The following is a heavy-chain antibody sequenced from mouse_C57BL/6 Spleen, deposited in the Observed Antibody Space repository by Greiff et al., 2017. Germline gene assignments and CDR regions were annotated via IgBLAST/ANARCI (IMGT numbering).Heavy chain of an antibody. CDR1: GYSITSGYY. V-gene: IGHV3-6*01. J-gene: IGHJ4*01. CDR2: ISYDGSN. Sequence: EVKLMESGPGLVKPSQSLSLTCSVTGYSITSGYYWNWIRQFPGNKLEWMGYISYDGSNNYNPSLKNRISITRDTSKNQFFLKLNSVTTEDTATYYCARAPHYYGSSPYAMDYWGQGTSVTVSS. D-gene: IGHD1-1*01. CDR3: ARAPHYYGSSPYAMDY.